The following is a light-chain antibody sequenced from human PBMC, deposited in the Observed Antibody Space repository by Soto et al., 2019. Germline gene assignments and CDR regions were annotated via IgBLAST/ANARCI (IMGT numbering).Light chain of an antibody. CDR2: GAS. J-gene: IGKJ1*01. Sequence: EIVLTQSPGTLSLSPGEXATLSCRASQSVSNNYLAWYQQKPGQAPRLVIYGASSRGTGIPDRFSASGSGTDFTLTISRLEPEDFAVYYCQQYISSPLTFGQGTKVDIK. CDR3: QQYISSPLT. CDR1: QSVSNNY. V-gene: IGKV3-20*01.